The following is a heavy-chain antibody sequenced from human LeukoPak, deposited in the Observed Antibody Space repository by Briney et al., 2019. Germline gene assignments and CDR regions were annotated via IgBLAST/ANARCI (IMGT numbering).Heavy chain of an antibody. V-gene: IGHV1-3*03. J-gene: IGHJ4*02. CDR3: ARGGFGSGNYYLDY. D-gene: IGHD3-3*01. CDR2: INGGNGNT. CDR1: GYSFSYYA. Sequence: GASVKVSCKASGYSFSYYAIHWVRQAPGQRPEWMGWINGGNGNTKYSHAVQGRVTITRDTSASTSYMELSSLRSEDMAVYYCARGGFGSGNYYLDYWGQGTLVTVSS.